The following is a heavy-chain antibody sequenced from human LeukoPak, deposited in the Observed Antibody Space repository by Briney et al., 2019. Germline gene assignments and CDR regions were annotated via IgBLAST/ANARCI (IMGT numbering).Heavy chain of an antibody. CDR3: SRLGYCTNGICYSLPY. CDR1: GYSFTSYW. Sequence: GESLKISCKGSGYSFTSYWISWVRQMPGKGLEWMGMIYPGDFDTRYSPSFEGQVTISADKSISTAYLQWSSLKASDTAMYYCSRLGYCTNGICYSLPYWGQGTLVTVSS. D-gene: IGHD2-8*01. V-gene: IGHV5-51*01. J-gene: IGHJ4*02. CDR2: IYPGDFDT.